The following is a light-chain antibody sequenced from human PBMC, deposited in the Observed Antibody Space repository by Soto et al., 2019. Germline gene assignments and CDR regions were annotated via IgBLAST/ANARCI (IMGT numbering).Light chain of an antibody. Sequence: EIVMTQSPATLSVSPGERATLSCRASQSVSSNFAWYQQKPGQAPRLLIYGASTRATGIPARFSGSGSGTEFTLTISSRQSEDFALYYCQQYNKCPLTFGGGTKGEIK. J-gene: IGKJ4*01. CDR2: GAS. CDR1: QSVSSN. V-gene: IGKV3D-15*01. CDR3: QQYNKCPLT.